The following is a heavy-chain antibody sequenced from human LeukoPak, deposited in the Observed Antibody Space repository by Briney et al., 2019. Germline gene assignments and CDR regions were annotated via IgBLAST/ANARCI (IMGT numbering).Heavy chain of an antibody. CDR3: AVYCGGDCYSGVNNWFDP. Sequence: PSETLSLTCAVSGGSISSSNWWSWVRQPPGKGLEWIGGIYHSGSTNYNPSLKSRVTISVDKSKNQFSLKLSSVTAADTAVYYCAVYCGGDCYSGVNNWFDPWGQGTLVTVSS. CDR2: IYHSGST. D-gene: IGHD2-21*02. CDR1: GGSISSSNW. V-gene: IGHV4-4*02. J-gene: IGHJ5*02.